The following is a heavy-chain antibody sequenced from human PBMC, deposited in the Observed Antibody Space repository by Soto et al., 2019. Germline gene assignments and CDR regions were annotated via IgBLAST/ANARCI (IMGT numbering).Heavy chain of an antibody. CDR1: GFTFSSYA. J-gene: IGHJ4*02. D-gene: IGHD3-10*01. CDR2: ISGSGGST. Sequence: GGSLRLSCAASGFTFSSYAMSWVRQAPGKGLEWVSAISGSGGSTYYADSVKGRFTISRDNSKNTLYLQMNSLRAEDTAVYYCAKDRSPQIWFGELLIAYRGQGTLVTVSS. V-gene: IGHV3-23*01. CDR3: AKDRSPQIWFGELLIAY.